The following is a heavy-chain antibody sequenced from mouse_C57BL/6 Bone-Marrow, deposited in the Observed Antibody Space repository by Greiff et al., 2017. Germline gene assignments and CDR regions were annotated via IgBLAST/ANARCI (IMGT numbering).Heavy chain of an antibody. CDR2: ISYDGSN. CDR1: GYSITSGYY. CDR3: ARDPAGFAY. J-gene: IGHJ3*01. Sequence: ESGPGLVKPSQSLSLTCSVTGYSITSGYYWNWIRQFPGNKLEWMGYISYDGSNNYNPSLKNRISITRDTSKNQFFLKLNSVTTEDTATYYCARDPAGFAYWGQGTLVTVSA. D-gene: IGHD1-2*01. V-gene: IGHV3-6*01.